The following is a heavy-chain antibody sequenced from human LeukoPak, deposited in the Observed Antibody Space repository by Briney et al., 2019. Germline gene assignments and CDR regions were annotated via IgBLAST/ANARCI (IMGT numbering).Heavy chain of an antibody. Sequence: GGPLRLSCAASGFTFNRYPMSWAREAPGKGLEGVSVITGSGGDTYHADSVKGRLTVSRDNSKNTLYLHMNSLRAEDTAVYHCAKGPNDDSNYLFDHWGQGTLVTVSS. D-gene: IGHD4-11*01. V-gene: IGHV3-23*01. CDR1: GFTFNRYP. CDR3: AKGPNDDSNYLFDH. CDR2: ITGSGGDT. J-gene: IGHJ5*02.